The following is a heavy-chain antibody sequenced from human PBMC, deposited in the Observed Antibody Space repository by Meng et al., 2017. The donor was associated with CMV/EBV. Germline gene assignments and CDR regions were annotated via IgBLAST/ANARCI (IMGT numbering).Heavy chain of an antibody. V-gene: IGHV3-33*01. J-gene: IGHJ4*02. CDR3: ARRQTSGSYGTFDH. CDR1: GFTFSSYG. Sequence: GESLKISCAASGFTFSSYGMHWVRQAPGKGLEWVAVIWYDGSNKYYADSVKGRFTISRDNSKNTLYLQMNSLRAEDTAVYYCARRQTSGSYGTFDHWGQGTLVTVSS. CDR2: IWYDGSNK. D-gene: IGHD1-26*01.